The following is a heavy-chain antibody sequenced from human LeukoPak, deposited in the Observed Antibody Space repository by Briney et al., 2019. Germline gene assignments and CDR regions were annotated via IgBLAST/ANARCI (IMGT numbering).Heavy chain of an antibody. D-gene: IGHD5-18*01. J-gene: IGHJ3*02. V-gene: IGHV4-59*01. CDR2: IYYSGST. Sequence: PSETLSLTCAVYGGSFSGYYWSWIRQPPGKGLEWIGYIYYSGSTNYNPSLKSRVTISVDTSKNQFSLKLSSVTAADTAVYYCAREEVPYSYGFGDAFDIWGQGTMVTVSS. CDR3: AREEVPYSYGFGDAFDI. CDR1: GGSFSGYY.